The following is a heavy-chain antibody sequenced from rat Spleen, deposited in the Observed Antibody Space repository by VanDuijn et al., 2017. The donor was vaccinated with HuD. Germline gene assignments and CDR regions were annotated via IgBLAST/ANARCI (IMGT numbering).Heavy chain of an antibody. D-gene: IGHD5-1*01. CDR1: GLSLSINS. V-gene: IGHV2-47*01. CDR3: ARLLGEAY. Sequence: QVQLKESGPGLVQPSQTLSLTCTVSGLSLSINSVSWIRQPPGKGLEWMGVIWGKGGTDYNSAIKSRLSISRDTSKSQVFLKMDSLQSEDTAMYFCARLLGEAYWGQGVMVIVSS. J-gene: IGHJ2*01. CDR2: IWGKGGT.